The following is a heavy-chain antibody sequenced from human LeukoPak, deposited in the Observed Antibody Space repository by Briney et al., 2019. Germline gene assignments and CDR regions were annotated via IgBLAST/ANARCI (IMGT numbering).Heavy chain of an antibody. D-gene: IGHD2-15*01. J-gene: IGHJ4*02. CDR2: IPYDGSNK. CDR1: GFTFSRYA. V-gene: IGHV3-30-3*01. CDR3: AREGCSGGSCYSFDY. Sequence: GGSLRLSCAASGFTFSRYAMHWVRQAPGKGLEWVAVIPYDGSNKYCADSVKGRFTISRDNSKNTLYLQMNSLRAEDTAVYYCAREGCSGGSCYSFDYWGQGTLVTVSS.